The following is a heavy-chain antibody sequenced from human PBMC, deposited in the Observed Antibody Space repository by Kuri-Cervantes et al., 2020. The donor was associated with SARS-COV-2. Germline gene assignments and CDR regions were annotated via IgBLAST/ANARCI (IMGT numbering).Heavy chain of an antibody. Sequence: SETLSLTCTVSGGSISNYYWSWIRQPAGKGLEWIGRIFPSASANYNPSLKSRVTMSVDTSKNQFSLKLSSVTAADTAVYYCASESSVQRLFDYWGQGTPVTVSS. CDR1: GGSISNYY. CDR3: ASESSVQRLFDY. CDR2: IFPSASA. V-gene: IGHV4-4*07. D-gene: IGHD6-25*01. J-gene: IGHJ4*02.